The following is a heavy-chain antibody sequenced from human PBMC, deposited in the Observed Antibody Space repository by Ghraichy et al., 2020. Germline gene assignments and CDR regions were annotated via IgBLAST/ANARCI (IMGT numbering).Heavy chain of an antibody. D-gene: IGHD4-17*01. Sequence: ASVKVSCKASGYTFTSYGISWVRQAPGQGLEWMGWISAYNGNTNYAQKLQGRVTMTTDTSTSTAYMELRSLRSDDTAVYYCARRPYGDYVNWFDPWGQGTLVTVSS. CDR1: GYTFTSYG. V-gene: IGHV1-18*01. CDR3: ARRPYGDYVNWFDP. J-gene: IGHJ5*02. CDR2: ISAYNGNT.